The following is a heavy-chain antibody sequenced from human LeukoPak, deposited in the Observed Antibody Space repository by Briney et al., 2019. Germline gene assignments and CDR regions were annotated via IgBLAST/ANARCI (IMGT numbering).Heavy chain of an antibody. CDR3: ARDLGSSWYEVGYYFDY. V-gene: IGHV4-31*03. Sequence: SETLSLTCTVSGDSISNGVKYWSWIRQHPGRGLEWIGYIYHSGRSYYNPSLKSRITMSVDTSKNQFSLNLSSVTAADTAVYYCARDLGSSWYEVGYYFDYWGQGTLVTVSS. CDR1: GDSISNGVKY. D-gene: IGHD6-13*01. CDR2: IYHSGRS. J-gene: IGHJ4*02.